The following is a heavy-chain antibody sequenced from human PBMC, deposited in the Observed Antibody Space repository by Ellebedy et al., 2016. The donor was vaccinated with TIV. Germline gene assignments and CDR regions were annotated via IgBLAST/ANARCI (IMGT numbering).Heavy chain of an antibody. CDR1: GGSFSGYY. V-gene: IGHV4-34*01. CDR2: INHSGST. Sequence: SETLSLTCAVYGGSFSGYYWSWIRQPPGKGLEWIGEINHSGSTNYNPSLKSRVTISVDTSKNQFSLKLSSVTAADTAVYYCARDFPRWNYFDYWGQGTLVTVSS. J-gene: IGHJ4*02. CDR3: ARDFPRWNYFDY. D-gene: IGHD4-23*01.